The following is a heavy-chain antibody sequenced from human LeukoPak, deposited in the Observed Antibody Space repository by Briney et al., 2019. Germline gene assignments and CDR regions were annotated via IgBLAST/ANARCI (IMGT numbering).Heavy chain of an antibody. CDR1: GGSISSYY. Sequence: KASETLSLTCTVSGGSISSYYWSWIWQPAGKGLEWVGHIYTSGNTNYNPSLKSRVTMSVDTSKNQFSLKLSSVTAADTAVYYCATKNGPSQQLVLMYYMDVWGKGTTVTVSS. V-gene: IGHV4-4*07. CDR3: ATKNGPSQQLVLMYYMDV. CDR2: IYTSGNT. D-gene: IGHD6-13*01. J-gene: IGHJ6*03.